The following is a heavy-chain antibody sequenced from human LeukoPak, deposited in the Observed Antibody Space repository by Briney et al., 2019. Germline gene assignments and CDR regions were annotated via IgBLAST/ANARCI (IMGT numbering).Heavy chain of an antibody. J-gene: IGHJ4*02. Sequence: ASVKDSCKASGYTFTHYYMHWVRQALGQGLEWIGRIDAETGNTRYAQNFQGRVTMTRDTSTSTVYVELSSLRFEDTAVYYCARDPGGNYFGPGTHFAYWGQGALVTVSS. CDR3: ARDPGGNYFGPGTHFAY. V-gene: IGHV1-46*01. D-gene: IGHD3-10*01. CDR1: GYTFTHYY. CDR2: IDAETGNT.